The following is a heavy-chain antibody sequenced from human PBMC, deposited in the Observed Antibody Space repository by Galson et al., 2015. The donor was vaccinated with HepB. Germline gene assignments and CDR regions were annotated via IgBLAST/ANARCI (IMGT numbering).Heavy chain of an antibody. J-gene: IGHJ4*02. CDR1: GDSVSSNSAA. D-gene: IGHD6-19*01. Sequence: CAISGDSVSSNSAAWNWIRQSPSRGLEWLGRTYYRSKWYNDYAVSVKSRITINPDTSKNQFSLQLNSVTPGDTAVYYCARMSGIAVAIDYWGQGTLVTVSS. CDR2: TYYRSKWYN. V-gene: IGHV6-1*01. CDR3: ARMSGIAVAIDY.